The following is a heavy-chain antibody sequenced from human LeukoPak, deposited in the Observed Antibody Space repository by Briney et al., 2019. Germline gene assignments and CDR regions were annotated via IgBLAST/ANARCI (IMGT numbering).Heavy chain of an antibody. CDR2: VATDGTGP. D-gene: IGHD4-23*01. CDR3: ARDMGPYGGSPGAS. V-gene: IGHV3-74*01. Sequence: PGGSLRLSCAASGFTFSGYCMHWVRQAPGKGLVWVSRVATDGTGPNYAHSVKGRFTISRDNAKNTLYLQMNSLSAEDTAVYFCARDMGPYGGSPGASWGQGTLVTVSS. J-gene: IGHJ5*02. CDR1: GFTFSGYC.